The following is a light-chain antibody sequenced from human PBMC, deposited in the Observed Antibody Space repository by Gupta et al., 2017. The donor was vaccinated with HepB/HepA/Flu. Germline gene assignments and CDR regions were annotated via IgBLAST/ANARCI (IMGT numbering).Light chain of an antibody. J-gene: IGLJ1*01. CDR2: DNN. CDR3: GTEDGSVPLYV. V-gene: IGLV1-51*01. Sequence: QFVLTQSPSVSAAPGQKVSISCSGSSSTFGNSYVSWYQQLPGTAPKLLIYDNNKRPSGIPDRFSGSKSGSSATLDIIGLQTGDEADYYCGTEDGSVPLYVFGPGTKVTVL. CDR1: SSTFGNSY.